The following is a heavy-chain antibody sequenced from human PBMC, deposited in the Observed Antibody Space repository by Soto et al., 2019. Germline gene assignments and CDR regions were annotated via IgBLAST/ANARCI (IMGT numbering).Heavy chain of an antibody. V-gene: IGHV1-69*13. J-gene: IGHJ3*02. D-gene: IGHD1-20*01. Sequence: ASVKVSCKASGGTFSSYAISWVRQAPGQGLEWMGGIIPIFGTANYAQKFQGRVTITADESTSTAYMELSSLRSEDTAVYYCARGGSITGTAYDIWGQGTMVTVSS. CDR2: IIPIFGTA. CDR1: GGTFSSYA. CDR3: ARGGSITGTAYDI.